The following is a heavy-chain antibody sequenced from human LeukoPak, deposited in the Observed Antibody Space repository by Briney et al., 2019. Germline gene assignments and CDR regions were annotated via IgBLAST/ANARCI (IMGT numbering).Heavy chain of an antibody. CDR2: IYHSGST. V-gene: IGHV4-38-2*01. Sequence: ASETLSLTCAVSGYSISSGYYWVWIRQPPGKGLEWIGSIYHSGSTYYNPSLKSRVTISVDTSKNQFSLKLSSVTAADTAVYYCARHSGCSSTSCEVTWFDPWGQGTLVTVSS. D-gene: IGHD2-2*01. CDR1: GYSISSGYY. J-gene: IGHJ5*02. CDR3: ARHSGCSSTSCEVTWFDP.